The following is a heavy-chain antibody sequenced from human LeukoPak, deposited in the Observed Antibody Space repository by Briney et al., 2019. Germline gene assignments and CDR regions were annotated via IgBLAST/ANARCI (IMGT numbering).Heavy chain of an antibody. V-gene: IGHV4-4*02. Sequence: SETLSLTCVVSGGSISDSFEHYWSWVRQPPGKEFEWIAEVHHTGRTIYSPSFARRVAISADASKNQVSLIVTSVTAADTAVYYCANDLTRAVYSAYDFVPNLGNWGQGTLVTVSS. D-gene: IGHD5-12*01. J-gene: IGHJ4*02. CDR1: GGSISDSFEHY. CDR2: VHHTGRT. CDR3: ANDLTRAVYSAYDFVPNLGN.